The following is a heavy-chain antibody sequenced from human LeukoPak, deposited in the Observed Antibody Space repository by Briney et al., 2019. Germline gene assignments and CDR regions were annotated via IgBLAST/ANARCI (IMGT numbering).Heavy chain of an antibody. Sequence: PGGSLRLSCAASGFTFSSYSMNWVRQAPGKGLEWVSSISSSSSYIYYAVSVKGRFTISRDNAKNTVYLQMNSLRTEDTAVYYCAGGLPNYYGMDVWGQGTTVSVSS. CDR3: AGGLPNYYGMDV. CDR1: GFTFSSYS. CDR2: ISSSSSYI. J-gene: IGHJ6*02. V-gene: IGHV3-21*01.